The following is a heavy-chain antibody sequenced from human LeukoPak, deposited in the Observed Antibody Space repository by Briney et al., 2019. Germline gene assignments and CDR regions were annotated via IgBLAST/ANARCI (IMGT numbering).Heavy chain of an antibody. CDR3: AKGYNYGIY. Sequence: GRSLGLSCAASGFSSSSYGMHWVRQAPGKGLEWVAVISYDGSNKYYADSVTGRFTISRDNSKNTLYLQMNSLRAEDTAVYYCAKGYNYGIYWGQGTLVTVSS. CDR2: ISYDGSNK. J-gene: IGHJ4*02. CDR1: GFSSSSYG. V-gene: IGHV3-30*18. D-gene: IGHD5-18*01.